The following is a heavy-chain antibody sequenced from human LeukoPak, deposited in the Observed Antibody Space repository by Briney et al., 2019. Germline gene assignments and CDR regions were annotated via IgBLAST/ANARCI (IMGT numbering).Heavy chain of an antibody. CDR2: ISWNSGRL. CDR1: GFTFDDYA. Sequence: GGSLRLSCAASGFTFDDYAMHWVRQVPGKGLEWVSGISWNSGRLDYVDSVKGRFTISRDNSKNTLYLQMNSLRAEDTAVYYCARSPSYSHYFDYWGQGTLVTVSS. D-gene: IGHD2-21*01. CDR3: ARSPSYSHYFDY. V-gene: IGHV3-9*01. J-gene: IGHJ4*02.